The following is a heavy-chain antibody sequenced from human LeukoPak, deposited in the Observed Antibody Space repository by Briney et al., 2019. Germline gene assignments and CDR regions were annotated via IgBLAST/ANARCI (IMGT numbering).Heavy chain of an antibody. CDR1: GYTFTGYY. CDR3: ARDYQPYGDYVGWFDP. D-gene: IGHD4-17*01. CDR2: INPNSGGT. Sequence: REASVKVSCKASGYTFTGYYMHWVRQAPGQGLEWMGWINPNSGGTNYAQKFQGRVTMTRDTSISTVYMELSRLRSDDTAVYYCARDYQPYGDYVGWFDPWGQGTLVTVSS. J-gene: IGHJ5*02. V-gene: IGHV1-2*02.